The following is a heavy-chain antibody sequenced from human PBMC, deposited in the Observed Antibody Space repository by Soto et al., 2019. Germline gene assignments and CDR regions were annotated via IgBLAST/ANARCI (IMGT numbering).Heavy chain of an antibody. J-gene: IGHJ4*02. CDR3: ARVAY. V-gene: IGHV3-21*05. Sequence: GGSLRLSCEASGFTFSRVIMNWVRQVPGKGLEWVAYISIASSETWYADAVKGRFIISRDNAQNSLFLQMNTLRPEDSAIYYCARVAYWGPGTQVTVSS. CDR1: GFTFSRVI. CDR2: ISIASSET.